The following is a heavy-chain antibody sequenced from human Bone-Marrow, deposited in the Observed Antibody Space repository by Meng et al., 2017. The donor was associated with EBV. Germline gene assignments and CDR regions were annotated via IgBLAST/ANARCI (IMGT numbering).Heavy chain of an antibody. J-gene: IGHJ5*02. Sequence: VQLVQPGAEVKKPGASVKVSCKASGYTFSTYAIHWVRQAPGQRLEWMGWINVGNGDTKYSQKLQGRVTITRDTSASTAYMELRSLRSEDTAVYYCARDSSGDSRNFDPWGQGTLVTVSS. CDR3: ARDSSGDSRNFDP. D-gene: IGHD3-22*01. V-gene: IGHV1-3*01. CDR2: INVGNGDT. CDR1: GYTFSTYA.